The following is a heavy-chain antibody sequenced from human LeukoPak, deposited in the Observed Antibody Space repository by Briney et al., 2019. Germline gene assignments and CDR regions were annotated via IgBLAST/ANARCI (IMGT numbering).Heavy chain of an antibody. Sequence: PGGSLRLSCAASGFSLSSYWMSWVRQAPGKGLEWVATMNEDERAKYYVASVKGRFTIYRDNAKNSLYLQMNSLRAEDTAVYYCAPFWGSLESDWLRDAMDVWGQGTTVTVSS. CDR2: MNEDERAK. J-gene: IGHJ6*02. V-gene: IGHV3-7*01. D-gene: IGHD2-21*02. CDR3: APFWGSLESDWLRDAMDV. CDR1: GFSLSSYW.